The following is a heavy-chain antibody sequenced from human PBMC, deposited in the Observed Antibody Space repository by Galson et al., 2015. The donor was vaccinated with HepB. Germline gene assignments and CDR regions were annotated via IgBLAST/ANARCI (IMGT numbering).Heavy chain of an antibody. CDR2: IYFGGRT. Sequence: ETLSLTCAVSGVSISGGQYYWGWIRQSPTKGLDWIGSIYFGGRTYFSPSLQGRVAMSVDTSKNRLSLTLRSVTAADTAVYYCARPLVLNGRFTPGVGPFHIWGHGTMVTVSA. J-gene: IGHJ3*02. D-gene: IGHD2-8*01. V-gene: IGHV4-39*01. CDR3: ARPLVLNGRFTPGVGPFHI. CDR1: GVSISGGQYY.